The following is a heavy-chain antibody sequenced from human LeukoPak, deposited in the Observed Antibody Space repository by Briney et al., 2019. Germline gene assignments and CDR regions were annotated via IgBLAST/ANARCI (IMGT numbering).Heavy chain of an antibody. D-gene: IGHD3-10*01. CDR3: ARGRTRGASDFNY. CDR1: GGSFSGYY. CDR2: INHSGST. Sequence: ASETLSLTCAVYGGSFSGYYWSWIRQPPGKGLEWIGEINHSGSTNYNPSLKSRVTISVDTSKNQFSLKLSSVTAADTAVYYCARGRTRGASDFNYWGQGTLVTVSS. V-gene: IGHV4-34*01. J-gene: IGHJ4*02.